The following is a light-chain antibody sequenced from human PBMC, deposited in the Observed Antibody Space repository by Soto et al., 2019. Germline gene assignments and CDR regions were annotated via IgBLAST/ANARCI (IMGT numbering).Light chain of an antibody. Sequence: VLTQSPATLSVSPGEGATLSCRASQSVGRSLAWYQQKPGQTPRLLMFDSSTRATGIPAKLSGSGSGTEFTPTISSLQSEDFPIFYCQQYDEWPLTFGPGTKV. V-gene: IGKV3-15*01. CDR2: DSS. CDR3: QQYDEWPLT. J-gene: IGKJ3*01. CDR1: QSVGRS.